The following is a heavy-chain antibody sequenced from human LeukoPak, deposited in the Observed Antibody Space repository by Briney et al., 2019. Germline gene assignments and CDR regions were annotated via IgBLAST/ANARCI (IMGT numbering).Heavy chain of an antibody. CDR3: ARGRPYYDILTGYPFDY. Sequence: GASVKVSCKASGYTFTGYYMHWVRQAPGQGLKWMGWINPNSGGTNYAQKFQGRVTMTRDTSISTAYMELSRLRSDDTAVYYCARGRPYYDILTGYPFDYWGQGTLVTVSS. CDR1: GYTFTGYY. V-gene: IGHV1-2*02. J-gene: IGHJ4*02. CDR2: INPNSGGT. D-gene: IGHD3-9*01.